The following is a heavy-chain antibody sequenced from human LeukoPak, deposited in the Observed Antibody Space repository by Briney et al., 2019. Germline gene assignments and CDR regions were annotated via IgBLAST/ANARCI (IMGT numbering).Heavy chain of an antibody. V-gene: IGHV4-59*01. CDR1: GGSISSYY. Sequence: PSETLSLTCTVSGGSISSYYWSWIRQPPGKGLDWIGYIYYSGTTDYNPSLKNRVTISVDTSNNQFSLKVSSVTAADTAVYYCARSSGAYRSFDYWGQGTLVPVS. CDR2: IYYSGTT. D-gene: IGHD1-26*01. J-gene: IGHJ4*02. CDR3: ARSSGAYRSFDY.